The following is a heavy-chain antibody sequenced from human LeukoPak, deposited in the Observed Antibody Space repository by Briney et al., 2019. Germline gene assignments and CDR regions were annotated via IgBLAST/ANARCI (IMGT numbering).Heavy chain of an antibody. Sequence: GSLQLSCSASGFPFTSHVMRWGPPAPGKGRQYVSGISMNVQTTYYAGSVKGRFTISRDSSKNTVYLQMNSLTAEDTAVYYCVREGLERRTNFDYWGQGTLVSVSS. V-gene: IGHV3-64D*06. CDR2: ISMNVQTT. J-gene: IGHJ4*02. CDR3: VREGLERRTNFDY. D-gene: IGHD1-1*01. CDR1: GFPFTSHV.